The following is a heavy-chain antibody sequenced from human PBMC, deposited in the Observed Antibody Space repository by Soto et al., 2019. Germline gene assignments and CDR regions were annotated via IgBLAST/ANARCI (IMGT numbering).Heavy chain of an antibody. CDR3: AKDRRIAAAGTLAVGYGMDV. J-gene: IGHJ6*02. CDR1: GFTFSSYG. CDR2: ISYDGSNK. V-gene: IGHV3-30*18. D-gene: IGHD6-13*01. Sequence: QVQLVESGGGVVQPGRSLRLSCAASGFTFSSYGMHWVRQAPGKGLEWVAVISYDGSNKYYADSVKGRFTISRDNSKNTLYLQMNSLRAEDTAVYYCAKDRRIAAAGTLAVGYGMDVWGQGTTVTVSS.